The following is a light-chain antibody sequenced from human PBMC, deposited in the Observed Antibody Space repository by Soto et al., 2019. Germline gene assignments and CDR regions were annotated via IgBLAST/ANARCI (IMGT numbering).Light chain of an antibody. V-gene: IGLV2-11*01. CDR2: DIS. CDR3: CSFVGSYTWA. CDR1: NSDLGSYNY. J-gene: IGLJ2*01. Sequence: QSALTQPRSVSGSPGQSVTISCTGTNSDLGSYNYISWYQQRPGNAPKLMIYDISKRPSGVPDRFSGSKSGNTASLTISGLQVEDEAEYHCCSFVGSYTWAFGGGTKLTVL.